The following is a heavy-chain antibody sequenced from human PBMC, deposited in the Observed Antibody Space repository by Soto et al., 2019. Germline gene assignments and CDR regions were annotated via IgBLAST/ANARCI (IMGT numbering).Heavy chain of an antibody. J-gene: IGHJ6*02. CDR1: GFTFSSYG. D-gene: IGHD5-18*01. V-gene: IGHV3-30*18. Sequence: AGGSLRLSCAASGFTFSSYGMHWVRQAPGKGLEWVAVISYDGSNKYYADSVKGRFTISRDNSKNTLYLQMNSLRAEDTAVYYCAKGGGYSYGYDYYYGMDVWGQGTTVTVS. CDR3: AKGGGYSYGYDYYYGMDV. CDR2: ISYDGSNK.